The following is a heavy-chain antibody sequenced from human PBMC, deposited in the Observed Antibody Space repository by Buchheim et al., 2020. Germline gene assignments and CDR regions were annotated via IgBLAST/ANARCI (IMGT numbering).Heavy chain of an antibody. V-gene: IGHV4-39*02. CDR1: GGSIGSATYY. CDR2: INDSGST. Sequence: QLQLQESGPGLVRPSETLSLTCSVSGGSIGSATYYWGWFRQSPGKGLEWKGSINDSGSTFYNPSLKSRVAISADTSQAQLSLNLNSVTAADTAVYYCARDFGYWGQGIL. J-gene: IGHJ4*02. D-gene: IGHD3-10*01. CDR3: ARDFGY.